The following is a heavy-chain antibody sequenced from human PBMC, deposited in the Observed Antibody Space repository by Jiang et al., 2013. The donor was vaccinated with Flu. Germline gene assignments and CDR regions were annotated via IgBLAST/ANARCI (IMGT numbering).Heavy chain of an antibody. V-gene: IGHV3-30*18. D-gene: IGHD2-2*01. J-gene: IGHJ6*02. CDR2: ISYDGVNQ. Sequence: QLLESGGGVVQPGRSLRLSCAASGFTFSNYGMHWVRQSMPAKGLEWVAVISYDGVNQYYADSLQGRFTISRDNSKNTLYLQVNSLRAEDTAVYYCAKDIVVPPDAMVPMRRDGRDYFYGMDVWGQGTTVTVSS. CDR3: AKDIVVPPDAMVPMRRDGRDYFYGMDV. CDR1: GFTFSNYG.